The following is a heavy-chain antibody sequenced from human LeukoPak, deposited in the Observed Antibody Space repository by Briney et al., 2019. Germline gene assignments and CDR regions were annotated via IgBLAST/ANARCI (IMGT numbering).Heavy chain of an antibody. CDR1: GGSISSYY. Sequence: PSETLSLTCTVSGGSISSYYWSWIRQPPGKGLEWIGYIYYSGSTNYNPSLKSRVTISVDPSKNQFSMKLSSVTAADTAVYYCAXDHEYSSSWHRVVXXXIXXXGXXXTV. CDR3: AXDHEYSSSWHRVVXXXI. D-gene: IGHD6-13*01. J-gene: IGHJ3*02. CDR2: IYYSGST. V-gene: IGHV4-59*01.